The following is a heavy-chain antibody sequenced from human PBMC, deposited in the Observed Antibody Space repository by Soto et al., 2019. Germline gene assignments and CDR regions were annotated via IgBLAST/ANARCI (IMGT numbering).Heavy chain of an antibody. V-gene: IGHV5-51*01. CDR2: IYPGDSDT. D-gene: IGHD3-3*01. CDR3: ARHGRNYDFWSGYQLTYGMDV. Sequence: RESLKISCKGSGYSFTSYWIGWVRQMPGKGLEWVGIIYPGDSDTRYSPSFQGQVTIPADKSISTAYLQWSSLKASDTAMYYCARHGRNYDFWSGYQLTYGMDVWGQGTTVTVSS. CDR1: GYSFTSYW. J-gene: IGHJ6*02.